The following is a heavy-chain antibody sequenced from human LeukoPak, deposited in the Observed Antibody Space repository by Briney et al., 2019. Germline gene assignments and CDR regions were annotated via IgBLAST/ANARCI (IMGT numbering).Heavy chain of an antibody. CDR2: VNTDESRT. V-gene: IGHV3-74*01. Sequence: GGSLRLSCAASGFTFSSYWMHWVRQVPGKGLVWVSRVNTDESRTNYADSVKGRFTISRDNAKNTVYLQMNSLGAEDTAVYYCARGASGSYYVDYWGQGTLVTVTS. J-gene: IGHJ4*02. CDR3: ARGASGSYYVDY. D-gene: IGHD1-26*01. CDR1: GFTFSSYW.